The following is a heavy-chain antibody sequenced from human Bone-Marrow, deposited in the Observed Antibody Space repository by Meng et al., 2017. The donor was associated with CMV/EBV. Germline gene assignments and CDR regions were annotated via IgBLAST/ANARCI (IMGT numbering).Heavy chain of an antibody. Sequence: LTCTVSGGSLGRRDSCWRCIRLPPGKVLEWIGYISSRKSTYCSPSLESRITISVDTSTNPFSLKLSSVTAADTAVYYCARDHQYMDVWGRGTTVTVSS. CDR3: ARDHQYMDV. V-gene: IGHV4-30-4*01. CDR2: ISSRKST. D-gene: IGHD2-2*01. CDR1: GGSLGRRDSC. J-gene: IGHJ6*02.